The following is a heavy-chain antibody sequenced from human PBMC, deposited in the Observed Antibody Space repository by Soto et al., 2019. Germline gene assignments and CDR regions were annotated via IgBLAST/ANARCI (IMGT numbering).Heavy chain of an antibody. CDR2: INPKNGDA. J-gene: IGHJ6*02. CDR1: GYTLTDYY. CDR3: ARSSGSYSYYGMDV. V-gene: IGHV1-2*02. D-gene: IGHD1-26*01. Sequence: ASVKVSCKASGYTLTDYYIHWVRQAPGQNFEWIGCINPKNGDARYAENFRGRVTLTRDTSIDTVYMELSRPRSDDTAVYFCARSSGSYSYYGMDVWGQ.